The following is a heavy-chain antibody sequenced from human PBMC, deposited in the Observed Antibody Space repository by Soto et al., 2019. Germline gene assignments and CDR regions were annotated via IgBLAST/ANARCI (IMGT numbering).Heavy chain of an antibody. V-gene: IGHV4-61*01. CDR3: ASGEIGDTIFGVPTVAYYYGLDV. CDR1: SISVRSCTYS. Sequence: QVQLQGSGPRLVKPSETLSLTCTVSSISVRSCTYSWSWIRQPSGRGLEWFGYIHDSGGTKDNPPLKTRDTIAVDTSKNQFSLKPTSVTAADTGVYYCASGEIGDTIFGVPTVAYYYGLDVWGQGTTVTVSS. CDR2: IHDSGGT. J-gene: IGHJ6*02. D-gene: IGHD3-3*01.